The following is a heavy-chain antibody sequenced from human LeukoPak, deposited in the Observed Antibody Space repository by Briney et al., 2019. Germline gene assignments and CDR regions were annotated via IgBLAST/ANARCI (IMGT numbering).Heavy chain of an antibody. Sequence: GASVKVSCKASGYTFTSYYMHWVRQAPGQGLEWMGGIIPIFGTANYAQKFQGRVTITADESTSTAYMELSSLRSEDTAVYYCARDLDTAMAMGYWGQGTLVTVSS. J-gene: IGHJ4*02. V-gene: IGHV1-69*13. D-gene: IGHD5-18*01. CDR2: IIPIFGTA. CDR3: ARDLDTAMAMGY. CDR1: GYTFTSYY.